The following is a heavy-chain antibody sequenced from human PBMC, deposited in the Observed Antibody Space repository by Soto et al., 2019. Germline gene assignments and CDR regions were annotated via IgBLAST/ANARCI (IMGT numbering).Heavy chain of an antibody. V-gene: IGHV3-66*01. Sequence: EVQLVESGGGLVQPGGSLSLSCAAPGFPVSGNYMSWVRQAQGKGLEWVSVIYSGGSTYYADSVKGRFTISRDNSKNTLYLQMNSLRAEDTAVYYCARDESSSSSYWGQGTLVTVSS. J-gene: IGHJ4*02. D-gene: IGHD6-6*01. CDR2: IYSGGST. CDR3: ARDESSSSSY. CDR1: GFPVSGNY.